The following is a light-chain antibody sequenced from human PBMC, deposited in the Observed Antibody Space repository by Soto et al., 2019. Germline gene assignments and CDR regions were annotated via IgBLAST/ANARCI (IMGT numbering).Light chain of an antibody. V-gene: IGLV2-14*01. J-gene: IGLJ3*02. Sequence: QAVLTQPASVSGSPGQSITISCTGTLSDVGGYNYVSWYQHLPGKAPKLIIYEVTNRPSGVSHRFSGSKSGTTASLTISGLQPEDEADYYCSSYTVSSTCVFGGGTKLTVL. CDR3: SSYTVSSTCV. CDR1: LSDVGGYNY. CDR2: EVT.